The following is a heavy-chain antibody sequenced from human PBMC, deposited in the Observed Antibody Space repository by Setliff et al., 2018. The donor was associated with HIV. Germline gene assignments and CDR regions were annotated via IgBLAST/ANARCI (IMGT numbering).Heavy chain of an antibody. V-gene: IGHV3-21*01. CDR3: ARDSPLSHFDY. CDR2: ISSSSSYI. Sequence: PGGSLRLSCVASGITVSGIYMTWVRQAPGKGLEWVSSISSSSSYIYYADSVKGRFTISRDNAKNSLYLQMNSLRAEDTAVYYCARDSPLSHFDYWGQGILVTVSS. J-gene: IGHJ4*02. CDR1: GITVSGIY.